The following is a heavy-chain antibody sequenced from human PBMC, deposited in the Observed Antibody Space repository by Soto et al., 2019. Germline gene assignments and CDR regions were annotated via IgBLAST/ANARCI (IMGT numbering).Heavy chain of an antibody. CDR3: ARLYSSSSFNI. V-gene: IGHV4-59*01. CDR1: GGSISSYY. D-gene: IGHD6-6*01. J-gene: IGHJ3*02. CDR2: IYYSGST. Sequence: QVQLQESGPGLVKPSETLSLTCTASGGSISSYYWSWIRQPPGKGLEWIGNIYYSGSTNYNPSLKSRVTILVDMSKNQFSLKVTSVTAADTAVYYCARLYSSSSFNIWGQGTTVTVSS.